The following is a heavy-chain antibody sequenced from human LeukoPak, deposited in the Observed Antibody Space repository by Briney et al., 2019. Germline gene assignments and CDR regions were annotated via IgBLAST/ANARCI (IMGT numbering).Heavy chain of an antibody. CDR1: GFTLSSYA. J-gene: IGHJ4*02. CDR2: ISGSGGST. V-gene: IGHV3-23*01. CDR3: AKGVSSYDYYDY. D-gene: IGHD3-22*01. Sequence: GGSLRLSCAASGFTLSSYAMSWVRQAPGTGLEWVSAISGSGGSTDYADSVKGRFTISRDNSKNTLYLQMNSLRAEDTAVYYCAKGVSSYDYYDYWGQGTLVTVSS.